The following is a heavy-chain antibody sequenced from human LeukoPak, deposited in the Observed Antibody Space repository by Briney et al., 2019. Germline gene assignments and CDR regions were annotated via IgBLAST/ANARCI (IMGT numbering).Heavy chain of an antibody. J-gene: IGHJ4*02. V-gene: IGHV4-30-2*01. Sequence: PSETLSLTCTVSGGSISSGGYYWSWIRQPPGKGLEWIGYIYDGGATYFNPSLKSRVTISVDRSKNQFSLKVRSVTAADTAVYYCARDSKYSSGWSPWDYWGQGTLVTVSS. D-gene: IGHD6-19*01. CDR2: IYDGGAT. CDR3: ARDSKYSSGWSPWDY. CDR1: GGSISSGGYY.